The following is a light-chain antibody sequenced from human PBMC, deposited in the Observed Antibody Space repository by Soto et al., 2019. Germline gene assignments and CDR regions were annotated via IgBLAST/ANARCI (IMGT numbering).Light chain of an antibody. V-gene: IGKV3-20*01. CDR1: QSVSSSQ. Sequence: EIVLTRSPGTLSLSPGERATLSCRASQSVSSSQLGWYQQKTGQAPRLLIYGASSRAAGIPDKFSGSGSGANVSLTISRLEHEDFVVYYCQQYDGSSITFGQGTRLEIK. CDR3: QQYDGSSIT. J-gene: IGKJ5*01. CDR2: GAS.